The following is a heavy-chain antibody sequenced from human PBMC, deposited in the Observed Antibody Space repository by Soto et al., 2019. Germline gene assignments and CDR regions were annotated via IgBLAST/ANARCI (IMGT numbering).Heavy chain of an antibody. V-gene: IGHV3-21*01. CDR3: ARPAKGYSGYDYNV. Sequence: PGGSLRLSCAASGFTFSSYSMNWVRQAPGKGLEWVSSISSSSSYIYYADSVKGRFTISRDNAKNSLYLQMNSLRAEDTAVYYCARPAKGYSGYDYNVWGQGTTVTVSS. CDR2: ISSSSSYI. D-gene: IGHD5-12*01. CDR1: GFTFSSYS. J-gene: IGHJ6*02.